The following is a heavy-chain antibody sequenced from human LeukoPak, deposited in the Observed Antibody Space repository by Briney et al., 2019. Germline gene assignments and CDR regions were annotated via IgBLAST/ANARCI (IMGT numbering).Heavy chain of an antibody. V-gene: IGHV3-48*04. J-gene: IGHJ4*02. CDR3: ARQGGYSYGYVDY. CDR2: ISSSGSTI. Sequence: PGGSLRLSCAASGFTLSTYSMNWVRQAPGKGLEWVSYISSSGSTIYYADSVKGRFTISRDNAKNSLYLQMNSLRAEDTAVYYCARQGGYSYGYVDYWGQGTLVTVSS. CDR1: GFTLSTYS. D-gene: IGHD5-18*01.